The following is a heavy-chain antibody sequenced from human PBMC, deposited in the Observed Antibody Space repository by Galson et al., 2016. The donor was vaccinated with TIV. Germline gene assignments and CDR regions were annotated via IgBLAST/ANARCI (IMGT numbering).Heavy chain of an antibody. Sequence: SLRLSCADSGFTVSDYAMSWVRQAPGKGLEWLSVISAKYENAKYAASVKGRFTISRDNSNKTLYRQLDSLRTDDTAIYYCAKDRITFIFRGAFDMWGQGTMVTVSS. CDR1: GFTVSDYA. V-gene: IGHV3-23*01. CDR3: AKDRITFIFRGAFDM. CDR2: ISAKYENA. D-gene: IGHD2/OR15-2a*01. J-gene: IGHJ3*02.